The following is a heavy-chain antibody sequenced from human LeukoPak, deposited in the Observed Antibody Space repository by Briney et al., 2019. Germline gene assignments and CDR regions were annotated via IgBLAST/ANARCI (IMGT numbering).Heavy chain of an antibody. CDR2: ISSSSSYI. CDR1: GCSFSNYS. V-gene: IGHV3-21*01. D-gene: IGHD1-26*01. CDR3: AREPPRKVGATTDFDY. Sequence: GGSMRLSFAGSGCSFSNYSMNWVRQAPGKGLEWVASISSSSSYIYYADSAKGRFTISRDNAKNALYLQMNGLRAEDTAVYYCAREPPRKVGATTDFDYWGQGTLVTVSS. J-gene: IGHJ4*02.